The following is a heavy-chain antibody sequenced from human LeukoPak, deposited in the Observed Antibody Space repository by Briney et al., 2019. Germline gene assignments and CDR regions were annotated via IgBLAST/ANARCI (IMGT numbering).Heavy chain of an antibody. V-gene: IGHV3-53*01. D-gene: IGHD4-23*01. CDR1: GFTVSNNY. Sequence: GGSLRVSCAASGFTVSNNYMSWVRQAPGKGLEWVSVIYSGGSTYYADSVKGRFTISRDNSKNTLYLQMNSLRAEDTAMYYCARAYDGSLGYWGQGTLVTVSS. J-gene: IGHJ4*02. CDR3: ARAYDGSLGY. CDR2: IYSGGST.